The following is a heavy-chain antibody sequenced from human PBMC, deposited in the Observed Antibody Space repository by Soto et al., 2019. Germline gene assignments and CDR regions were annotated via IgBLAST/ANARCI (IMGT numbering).Heavy chain of an antibody. Sequence: GGSLRLSCAASGFTFSSYAMHWVRQAPGKGLEWVAVISYDGSNKYYADSVKGRFTISRDNSKNTLYLQMNSLRAEDTAVSYCARDLGTVVTPDEVFDYWGQGTL. CDR2: ISYDGSNK. J-gene: IGHJ4*02. V-gene: IGHV3-30-3*01. CDR1: GFTFSSYA. D-gene: IGHD2-21*02. CDR3: ARDLGTVVTPDEVFDY.